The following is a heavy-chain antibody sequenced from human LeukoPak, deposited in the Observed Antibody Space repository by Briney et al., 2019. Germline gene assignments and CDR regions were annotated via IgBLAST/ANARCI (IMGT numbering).Heavy chain of an antibody. J-gene: IGHJ6*03. Sequence: GGSLRLSCEVSGFTFSDYTMTWVRQAPGKGLEWVSYISTNSSTIYYADSVKGRFTISRDNTKNSLYLQMNSLRAEDTAVYYCARIPSGYTLGYGYYYYYMDVWGKGATVTVSS. CDR1: GFTFSDYT. CDR2: ISTNSSTI. CDR3: ARIPSGYTLGYGYYYYYMDV. D-gene: IGHD5-18*01. V-gene: IGHV3-48*04.